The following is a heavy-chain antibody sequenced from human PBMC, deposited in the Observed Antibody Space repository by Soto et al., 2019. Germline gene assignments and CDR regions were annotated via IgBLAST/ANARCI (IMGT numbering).Heavy chain of an antibody. CDR3: AKNGLDNSPSAIDS. V-gene: IGHV5-51*01. Sequence: GESLKISCQASGYTFSSYWIAWVRQMPGKGLEWVGIIYPGDSETRYSPALQGQVTISADRSTTTAYLQWSSLKASDSGTYYCAKNGLDNSPSAIDSWGPGTLVTVSS. J-gene: IGHJ4*02. CDR1: GYTFSSYW. CDR2: IYPGDSET. D-gene: IGHD2-8*01.